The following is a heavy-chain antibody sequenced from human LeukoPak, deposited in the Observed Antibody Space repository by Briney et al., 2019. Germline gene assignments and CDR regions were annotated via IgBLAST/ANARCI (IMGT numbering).Heavy chain of an antibody. Sequence: PSETLSLTCTVSGGSISGYYWSWIRRPAGKGLEWIGRIYTSGSTNYNPSLKSRVTMSVDTSKNQFSLKLSSVTAADTAVYYCAREERITMIVGVISHWGQGTLVTVSS. CDR2: IYTSGST. D-gene: IGHD3-22*01. CDR3: AREERITMIVGVISH. CDR1: GGSISGYY. V-gene: IGHV4-4*07. J-gene: IGHJ4*02.